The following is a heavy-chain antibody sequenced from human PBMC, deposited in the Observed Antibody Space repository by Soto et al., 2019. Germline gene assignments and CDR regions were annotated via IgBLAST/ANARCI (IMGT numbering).Heavy chain of an antibody. CDR3: AIPWELRMSVAHN. CDR2: ISDDALST. V-gene: IGHV3-23*01. D-gene: IGHD1-26*01. Sequence: EVQLLESGGGLVQPGGSLRLSCVASGFTFSSYAMSWVRQAPGRGLELVSTISDDALSTYYADSVQGRFTISRDNSMSTLYLRMSSRTAEDPDLYFWAIPWELRMSVAHNWGQGTVVTVSS. CDR1: GFTFSSYA. J-gene: IGHJ4*02.